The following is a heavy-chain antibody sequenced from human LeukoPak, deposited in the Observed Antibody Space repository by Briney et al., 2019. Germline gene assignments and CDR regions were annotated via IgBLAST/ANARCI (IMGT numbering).Heavy chain of an antibody. J-gene: IGHJ4*02. CDR2: INPKSGGT. Sequence: AAVTVSCKASGYTFTDYDMHWVRQAPGQELEWMGWINPKSGGTNYAQKFQGRVTMTRDTSIGAAYMELGSLRSDDTAVYYCARRGDWNHHDFWGQGTLVTVSS. CDR1: GYTFTDYD. D-gene: IGHD1-1*01. V-gene: IGHV1-2*02. CDR3: ARRGDWNHHDF.